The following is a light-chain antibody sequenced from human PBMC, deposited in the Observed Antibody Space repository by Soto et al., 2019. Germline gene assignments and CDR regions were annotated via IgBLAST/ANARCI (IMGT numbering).Light chain of an antibody. CDR3: QQYNDWPPIT. J-gene: IGKJ5*01. Sequence: ESVLTQSPGTLSLSLGERATLSCRASQSVSSNLAWYQQKPGQAPRLLIYDASTRATVIPARFSGSGSGTEFTLTISSLQSEDFAVYYCQQYNDWPPITFGQGTRLEIK. V-gene: IGKV3-15*01. CDR1: QSVSSN. CDR2: DAS.